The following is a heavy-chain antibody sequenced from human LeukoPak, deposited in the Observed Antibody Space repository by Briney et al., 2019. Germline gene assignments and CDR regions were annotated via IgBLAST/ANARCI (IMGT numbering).Heavy chain of an antibody. Sequence: GASVKVSCKASGYTFTSYGISWVRQAPGQGLEWMGGIIPIFGTANYAQKFQGRVTITADESTSTAYMELSSLRSEDTAVYYCASKRYCSSTSCRYNWFDPWGQGTLVTVSS. CDR1: GYTFTSYG. J-gene: IGHJ5*02. CDR2: IIPIFGTA. D-gene: IGHD2-2*01. V-gene: IGHV1-69*13. CDR3: ASKRYCSSTSCRYNWFDP.